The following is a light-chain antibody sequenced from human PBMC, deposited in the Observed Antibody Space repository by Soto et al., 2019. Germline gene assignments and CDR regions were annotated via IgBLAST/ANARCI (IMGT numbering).Light chain of an antibody. CDR3: QSYDSSLSGWV. J-gene: IGLJ3*02. CDR2: DNT. Sequence: QSVLTQPPSVSGAPGQRVTISCTGSSSNIGPAYDVHWYQQLPGTAPKLLIYDNTNRPSGVPDRFSGSKSGTSASLAITGLQAEDEADYYCQSYDSSLSGWVFGGGTKLTVL. V-gene: IGLV1-40*01. CDR1: SSNIGPAYD.